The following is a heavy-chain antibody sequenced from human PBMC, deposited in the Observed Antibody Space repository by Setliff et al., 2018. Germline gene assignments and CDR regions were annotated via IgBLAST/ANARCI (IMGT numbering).Heavy chain of an antibody. D-gene: IGHD3-3*01. V-gene: IGHV3-13*04. CDR1: GFTFSRYD. CDR2: TAAAGDT. Sequence: PGESLRLSCAASGFTFSRYDIHWVRQVTGKGLEWVSGTAAAGDTYYADSVEGRFTISRENAKNSFYLQMNSLTAGDTAVYYCARSSVVGGYSTTYYFDYMDVWGKGTTVTVSS. CDR3: ARSSVVGGYSTTYYFDYMDV. J-gene: IGHJ6*03.